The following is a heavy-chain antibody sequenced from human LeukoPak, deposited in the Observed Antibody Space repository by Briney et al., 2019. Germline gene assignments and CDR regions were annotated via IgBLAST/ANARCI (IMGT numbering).Heavy chain of an antibody. D-gene: IGHD3-16*01. CDR2: IHYSGTPT. J-gene: IGHJ4*02. CDR1: GASITSGRYY. Sequence: SETLSLTCSVYGASITSGRYYWGWMRQAPGKGLEWSGTIHYSGTPTFYNPSLESRVSLFSDTSRNDFSLRLRSVTAADTAVYYCAAGGDDAKAGYWGQGTLVTVSS. CDR3: AAGGDDAKAGY. V-gene: IGHV4-39*02.